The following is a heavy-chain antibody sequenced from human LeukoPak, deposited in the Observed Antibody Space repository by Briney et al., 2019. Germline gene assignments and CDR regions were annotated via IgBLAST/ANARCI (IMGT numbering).Heavy chain of an antibody. CDR1: GGSISSYY. CDR3: ARVRDSGYDSYLDY. Sequence: SETLSLTCTVSGGSISSYYWSWIRQPPGKGLEWIGYIYYSGSTNYNPSLKSRVTISVDTSKNQFSLKLSSVTAADTAVYYCARVRDSGYDSYLDYWGQGTLVTVSS. D-gene: IGHD5-12*01. CDR2: IYYSGST. V-gene: IGHV4-59*01. J-gene: IGHJ4*02.